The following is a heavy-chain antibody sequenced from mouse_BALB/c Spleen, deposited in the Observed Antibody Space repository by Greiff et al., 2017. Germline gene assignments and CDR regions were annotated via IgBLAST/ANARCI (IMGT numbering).Heavy chain of an antibody. D-gene: IGHD2-3*01. CDR3: ARKGWSTSFDY. J-gene: IGHJ2*01. V-gene: IGHV2-2*02. Sequence: VQLKQSGPGLVQPSQTLSITCTASGFTLTSYGVHWVRQSPGKGLEWLGVIWSGGSTDYNAAVISRLSISKDNSTSQVFLKRNSLQANDTALYYCARKGWSTSFDYWGQGTTLTVSS. CDR1: GFTLTSYG. CDR2: IWSGGST.